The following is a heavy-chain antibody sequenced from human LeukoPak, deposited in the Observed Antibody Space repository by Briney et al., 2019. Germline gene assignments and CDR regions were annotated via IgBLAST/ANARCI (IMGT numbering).Heavy chain of an antibody. D-gene: IGHD3-9*01. CDR2: ISPSGGST. CDR3: ARPGDILTGYYLDY. V-gene: IGHV1-46*01. J-gene: IGHJ4*02. CDR1: GYTFTRYY. Sequence: ASVKVSCKAFGYTFTRYYMHWVRQAPGQGPEWMGVISPSGGSTTYAQKFQGRVTLTRDMSTSTVYMELSSLRSEDTAVYYCARPGDILTGYYLDYWGQGTLVTVSS.